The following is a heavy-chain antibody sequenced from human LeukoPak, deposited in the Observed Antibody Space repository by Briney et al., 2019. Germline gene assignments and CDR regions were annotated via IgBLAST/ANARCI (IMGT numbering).Heavy chain of an antibody. CDR3: ARDAIDSSGFDFDY. CDR1: GFTFSDYY. CDR2: ISTSAGTI. J-gene: IGHJ4*02. Sequence: PGESLRLSCAASGFTFSDYYMTWIRQAPGKGLEWISYISTSAGTIYYADSVKGRFTISRDNAKNSLYLQMNSLQAEDTAVYYCARDAIDSSGFDFDYWGQGTLVTVSS. V-gene: IGHV3-11*01. D-gene: IGHD3-22*01.